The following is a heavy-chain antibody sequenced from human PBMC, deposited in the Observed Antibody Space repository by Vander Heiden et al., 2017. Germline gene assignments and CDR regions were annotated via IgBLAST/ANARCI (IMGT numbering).Heavy chain of an antibody. J-gene: IGHJ6*02. V-gene: IGHV1-3*01. CDR3: ASCQPRPGYYYYYGMDV. CDR1: GYTFTSYA. Sequence: QVQLVQSGAEVKKPGASVKVACKASGYTFTSYAMHWVRQAPGQRLEWMGWINAGNGNTKYSQKFQGRVTITRDTSASTAYMELSSLRSEDTAVYYCASCQPRPGYYYYYGMDVWGQGTTVTVSS. D-gene: IGHD2-2*01. CDR2: INAGNGNT.